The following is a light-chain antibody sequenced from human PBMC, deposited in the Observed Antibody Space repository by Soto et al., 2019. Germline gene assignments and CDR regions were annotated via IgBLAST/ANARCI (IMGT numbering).Light chain of an antibody. CDR3: EQYAYLPLT. CDR1: QNVGNNY. CDR2: DAS. Sequence: EIVLTQSPGTLSLSPGERATISCRASQNVGNNYLAWFQQTPGQAPRLLIFDASSRATGIPDRFSGSGSGTDFTLTINRLEPDDFTVYYCEQYAYLPLTFGGGTKVEF. V-gene: IGKV3-20*01. J-gene: IGKJ4*01.